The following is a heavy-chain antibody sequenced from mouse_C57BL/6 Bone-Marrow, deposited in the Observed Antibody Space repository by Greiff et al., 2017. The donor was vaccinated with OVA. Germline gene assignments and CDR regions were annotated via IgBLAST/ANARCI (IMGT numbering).Heavy chain of an antibody. CDR2: INPNNGGT. D-gene: IGHD1-1*01. CDR1: GYTFTDYY. J-gene: IGHJ3*01. CDR3: ARRYYGPCAY. V-gene: IGHV1-26*01. Sequence: VQLQQSGPELVKPGASVKISCKASGYTFTDYYMNWVKQSHGKSLEWIGDINPNNGGTSSNPKVKGKATLTVDTSASTAYMELRSLTAEDTAGYDCARRYYGPCAYWGQGTLVTVSA.